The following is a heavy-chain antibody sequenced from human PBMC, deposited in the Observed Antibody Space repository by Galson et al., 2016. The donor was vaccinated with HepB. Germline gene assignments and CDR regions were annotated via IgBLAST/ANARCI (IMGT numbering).Heavy chain of an antibody. D-gene: IGHD1-26*01. V-gene: IGHV2-5*02. CDR2: IYWDDDK. Sequence: PALVKPTQTLTLTCTFSGFSLSTPGVGVGWIRQPPGKALEWLALIYWDDDKRYNPSLKSRFIITKGTSKNQVVLTVTNMDPVDTATYYCAHRRPGGGGATFDYWGQGTLVTVSS. CDR3: AHRRPGGGGATFDY. CDR1: GFSLSTPGVG. J-gene: IGHJ4*02.